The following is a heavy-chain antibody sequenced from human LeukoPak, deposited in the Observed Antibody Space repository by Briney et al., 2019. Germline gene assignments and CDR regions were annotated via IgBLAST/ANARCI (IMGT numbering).Heavy chain of an antibody. CDR3: AKDDGWLCFGD. CDR2: IRPSGDIT. J-gene: IGHJ4*02. D-gene: IGHD3-10*01. CDR1: GFTFRQHG. V-gene: IGHV3-23*01. Sequence: GGSLRLSCAASGFTFRQHGMNWVRQAPGKGLEWVSGIRPSGDITYYADSVNGRFTISRDNARTTLYLHVHSLTADDTAVYYCAKDDGWLCFGDWSQGTLVTVSS.